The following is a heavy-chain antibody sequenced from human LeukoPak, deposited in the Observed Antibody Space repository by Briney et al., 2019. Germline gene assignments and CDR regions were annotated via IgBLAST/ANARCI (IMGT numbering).Heavy chain of an antibody. CDR1: GGSISTYY. D-gene: IGHD4-23*01. Sequence: TSETLSLTCTVSGGSISTYYWSWIRQPPGKGLEWIGYIYYSGSTNSNPSIKSRVPISVVPSKNQFSPKLTSVTAADTAVYYCARRDGGAAFDIWGQGTMVTVSS. CDR2: IYYSGST. J-gene: IGHJ3*02. CDR3: ARRDGGAAFDI. V-gene: IGHV4-59*08.